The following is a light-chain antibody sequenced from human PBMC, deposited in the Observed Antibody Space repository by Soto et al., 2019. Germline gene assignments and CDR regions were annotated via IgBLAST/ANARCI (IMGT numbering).Light chain of an antibody. CDR1: SSDVGGYGY. V-gene: IGLV2-11*01. Sequence: QSVLTQPRSVSGSPGQSVTISCTGTSSDVGGYGYVSWYQQHPGKVPKLMIYDVIKRPSGVPDRFSGSKSGNTASLTISGLQAEDEADYYCCSYAGSYTVVFGGGTKLTVL. CDR2: DVI. CDR3: CSYAGSYTVV. J-gene: IGLJ2*01.